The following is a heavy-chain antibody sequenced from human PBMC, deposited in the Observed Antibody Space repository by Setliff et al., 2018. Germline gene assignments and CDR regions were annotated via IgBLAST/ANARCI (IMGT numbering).Heavy chain of an antibody. D-gene: IGHD3-10*01. Sequence: GGSLRLSCAASGFTFSSYWMHWVRQAPGRGLVWVSRINNDGSSTTYEDSVKGRFTISRDNAKNTLYLQMNSLRAEDTAVYYCAKGSDRVLWFGTTDFDYWGQGTLVTVSS. CDR1: GFTFSSYW. J-gene: IGHJ4*02. CDR2: INNDGSST. CDR3: AKGSDRVLWFGTTDFDY. V-gene: IGHV3-74*01.